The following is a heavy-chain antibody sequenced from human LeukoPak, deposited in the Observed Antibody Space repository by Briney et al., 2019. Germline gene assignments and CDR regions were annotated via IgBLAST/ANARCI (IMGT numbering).Heavy chain of an antibody. Sequence: SETLSLTCAVYGGSFSGYYWSWIRQPPGKGLEWIGEINHSGSTNYNPSLKSRVTISVDTSKNQFSLKLSSVTAADTAVYYCASGYSYGHLDYWGQGTLVTVSS. V-gene: IGHV4-34*01. CDR3: ASGYSYGHLDY. CDR1: GGSFSGYY. D-gene: IGHD5-18*01. CDR2: INHSGST. J-gene: IGHJ4*02.